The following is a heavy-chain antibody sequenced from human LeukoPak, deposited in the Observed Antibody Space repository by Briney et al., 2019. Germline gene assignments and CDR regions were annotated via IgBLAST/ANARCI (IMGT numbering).Heavy chain of an antibody. CDR1: GFTFSDYY. Sequence: GGSLRLSCVASGFTFSDYYMGWIRQAPGKGLEWISYITDNGGAMFYADSLKGRLTIFRDNAKKSLYLQMNSLRPDDTALYYCARALADSRGYYLGFDYWGQGTLVTVSS. CDR2: ITDNGGAM. V-gene: IGHV3-11*04. J-gene: IGHJ4*02. D-gene: IGHD3-22*01. CDR3: ARALADSRGYYLGFDY.